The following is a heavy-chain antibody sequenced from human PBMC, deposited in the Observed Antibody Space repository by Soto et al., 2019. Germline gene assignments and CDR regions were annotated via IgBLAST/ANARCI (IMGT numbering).Heavy chain of an antibody. CDR3: ARGPREYRSSWYYYYDYIDV. Sequence: QVQLQQWGAGLLKPSEPLSLTCAVYGGSFSGYYWSWIRQPQGTGLEWIGEINHSGSTNYNPSLKSGDNISVDTSKNQFFMKLGSVYAADTAVYFCARGPREYRSSWYYYYDYIDVWGKGTTVTVSS. CDR2: INHSGST. D-gene: IGHD6-13*01. V-gene: IGHV4-34*01. J-gene: IGHJ6*03. CDR1: GGSFSGYY.